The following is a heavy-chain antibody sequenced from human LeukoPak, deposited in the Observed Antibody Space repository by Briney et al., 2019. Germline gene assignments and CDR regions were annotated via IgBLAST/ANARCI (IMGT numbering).Heavy chain of an antibody. CDR2: IFGSGST. V-gene: IGHV4-59*08. CDR1: GDSFSRHY. CDR3: ARNVGWYSHDS. J-gene: IGHJ4*02. D-gene: IGHD6-19*01. Sequence: SETLSLTCSVSGDSFSRHYWSWIRQPPGKGLEWIGYIFGSGSTHYDSSLRSRVTISEDTSKNQFSLQLTSVTAADTAVYYCARNVGWYSHDSWGQGTLVTVSS.